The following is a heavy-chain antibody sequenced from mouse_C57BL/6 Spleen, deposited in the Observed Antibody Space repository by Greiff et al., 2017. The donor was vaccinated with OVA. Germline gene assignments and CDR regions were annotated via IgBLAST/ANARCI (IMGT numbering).Heavy chain of an antibody. V-gene: IGHV1-69*01. CDR3: ARLGDYDNY. D-gene: IGHD2-4*01. CDR1: GYTFTSYW. Sequence: QVHVKQPGAELVMPGASVKLSCKASGYTFTSYWMHWVKQRPGQGLEWIGEIDPSDSYTNYNQKFKGKSTLTVDKSSSTAYMQLSSLTSEDSAVYYCARLGDYDNYWGQGTTLTVSS. CDR2: IDPSDSYT. J-gene: IGHJ2*01.